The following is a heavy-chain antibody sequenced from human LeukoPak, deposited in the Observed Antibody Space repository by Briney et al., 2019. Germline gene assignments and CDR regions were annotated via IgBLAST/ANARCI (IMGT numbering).Heavy chain of an antibody. CDR1: GFTFSSYS. J-gene: IGHJ4*02. CDR3: AKDRGWELLFFDY. Sequence: GGSLRLSCAASGFTFSSYSMNWVRQAPGKGLEWVSYISSSSSTIYYADSVKGRFTISRDNAKNSLYLPMNSLRAEDTAVYYCAKDRGWELLFFDYWGQGTLVTVSS. CDR2: ISSSSSTI. D-gene: IGHD1-26*01. V-gene: IGHV3-48*01.